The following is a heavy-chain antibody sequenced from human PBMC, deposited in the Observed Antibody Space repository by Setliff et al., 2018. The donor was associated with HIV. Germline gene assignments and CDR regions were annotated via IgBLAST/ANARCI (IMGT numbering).Heavy chain of an antibody. CDR2: IIPAFGTP. CDR3: VRGYRSAWNSWFDA. J-gene: IGHJ5*02. CDR1: GDTLSIHP. D-gene: IGHD6-19*01. Sequence: SVKVSCKASGDTLSIHPISWVRQAPGRGLDWMGGIIPAFGTPNYAQKFQGRVTITTDESTTTVFMELTGLTSEDTAVYYCVRGYRSAWNSWFDAWGQGTRVTSPQ. V-gene: IGHV1-69*05.